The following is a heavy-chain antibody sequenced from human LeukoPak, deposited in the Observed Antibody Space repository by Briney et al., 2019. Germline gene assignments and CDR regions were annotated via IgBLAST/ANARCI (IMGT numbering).Heavy chain of an antibody. D-gene: IGHD3-10*01. CDR3: ARGYYPLALWFGELPHYYYYYGMDV. J-gene: IGHJ6*02. CDR1: GGSISSYY. CDR2: IYYSGST. V-gene: IGHV4-59*01. Sequence: PSETLSLTCTVSGGSISSYYWSWIRQPPGKGLEWIGYIYYSGSTNYNPSLKSRVNISVDTSKNQFSLKLSSVTAADTAVYYCARGYYPLALWFGELPHYYYYYGMDVWGQGTTVTVSS.